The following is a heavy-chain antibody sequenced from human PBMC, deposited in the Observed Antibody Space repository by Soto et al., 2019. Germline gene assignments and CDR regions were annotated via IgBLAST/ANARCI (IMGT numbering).Heavy chain of an antibody. V-gene: IGHV4-30-4*08. D-gene: IGHD3-10*01. Sequence: SETLSLTCTVSGVSVSSGSYYWSWIRQPPGKGLEWIGYIYYSGSTNYNPSLKSRVTISVDTSKNQFSLKLSSVTAADTAVYYCASRKSSPYFDYWGQGTLVTVSS. J-gene: IGHJ4*02. CDR1: GVSVSSGSYY. CDR3: ASRKSSPYFDY. CDR2: IYYSGST.